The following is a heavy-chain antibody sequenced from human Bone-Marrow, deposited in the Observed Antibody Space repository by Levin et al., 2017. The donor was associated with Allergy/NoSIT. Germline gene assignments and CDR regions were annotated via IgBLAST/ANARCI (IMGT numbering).Heavy chain of an antibody. V-gene: IGHV4-30-4*01. CDR1: GVSITNVDYF. J-gene: IGHJ6*02. Sequence: PSETLSLTCNVYGVSITNVDYFWSWIRQTPGKGLEWIGNIYYSGTTHYNPSLKSRVSISLDTSKNRFSLDLTSVTAADTATYYCARDVGVASPHGWLYYYGMDVWGQGTPVSVSS. D-gene: IGHD2-15*01. CDR3: ARDVGVASPHGWLYYYGMDV. CDR2: IYYSGTT.